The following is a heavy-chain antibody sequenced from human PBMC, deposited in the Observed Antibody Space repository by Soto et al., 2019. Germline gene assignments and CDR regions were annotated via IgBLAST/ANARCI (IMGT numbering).Heavy chain of an antibody. CDR3: ARELSEGATGYYYCALAV. Sequence: SETLSLTCTVSYGSISSNYWTWSRQPPGKGLEWMGYVYNSGSTNYNPSLKSRVTMSVDPSKNQFSLKLSSVTAADTAVYYCARELSEGATGYYYCALAVWGQGTTVTVSS. V-gene: IGHV4-59*12. D-gene: IGHD1-26*01. J-gene: IGHJ6*02. CDR2: VYNSGST. CDR1: YGSISSNY.